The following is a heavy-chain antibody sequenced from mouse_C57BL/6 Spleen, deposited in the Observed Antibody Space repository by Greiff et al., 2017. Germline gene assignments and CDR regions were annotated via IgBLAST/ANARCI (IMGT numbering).Heavy chain of an antibody. D-gene: IGHD2-4*01. CDR3: ASDYDDAMDY. J-gene: IGHJ4*01. CDR1: GFSLTSSA. V-gene: IGHV2-9-1*01. CDR2: IWPGGGS. Sequence: VQLQESGPGLVAPSQSLSITCTVSGFSLTSSAISWVRQPPGKGLEWLGVIWPGGGSNYNSALKSSLSISKDNSKSQVLLKMNSLQTDDTARYYCASDYDDAMDYWGQGTSVTVSS.